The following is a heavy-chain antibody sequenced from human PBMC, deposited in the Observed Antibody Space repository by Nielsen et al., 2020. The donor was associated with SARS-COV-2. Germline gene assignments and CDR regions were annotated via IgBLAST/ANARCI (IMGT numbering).Heavy chain of an antibody. CDR1: GGTFSSYA. D-gene: IGHD3-22*01. V-gene: IGHV1-69*04. Sequence: SVKVSCKASGGTFSSYAISWVRQAPGQGLEWMGRIIPILGIANYAQKFQGRVTITADKSTSTAYMELSSLRSEDTAVYYCASHPMIVVVQHAFDIWGQGTMVTVSS. CDR2: IIPILGIA. CDR3: ASHPMIVVVQHAFDI. J-gene: IGHJ3*02.